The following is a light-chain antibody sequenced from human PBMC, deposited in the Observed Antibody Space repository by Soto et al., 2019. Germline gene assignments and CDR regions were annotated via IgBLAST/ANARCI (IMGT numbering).Light chain of an antibody. J-gene: IGKJ4*01. CDR1: PGIGSW. V-gene: IGKV1-12*01. CDR3: QQANSLPLT. CDR2: AAS. Sequence: DIQMIQSPSSVSASVGDRVTITCRASPGIGSWLAWYQQKPGKAPKLLIYAASTLQSGVPSRFSGSGSATDFTLTIRSLQPDDCATYYCQQANSLPLTFGGGTTVEIK.